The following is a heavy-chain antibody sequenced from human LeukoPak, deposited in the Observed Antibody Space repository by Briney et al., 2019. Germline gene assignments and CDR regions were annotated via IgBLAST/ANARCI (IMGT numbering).Heavy chain of an antibody. CDR1: GGSISSYY. CDR2: IYYSGST. V-gene: IGHV4-59*12. D-gene: IGHD1-1*01. Sequence: PSETLSLTCTVSGGSISSYYWSWIRQPPGKGLEWIGYIYYSGSTNYNPSLKSRVTISVDTSKNQFSLKLSSVTAADTAVYYCAREGTIEYYYYYMDVWGKGTTVTVSS. J-gene: IGHJ6*03. CDR3: AREGTIEYYYYYMDV.